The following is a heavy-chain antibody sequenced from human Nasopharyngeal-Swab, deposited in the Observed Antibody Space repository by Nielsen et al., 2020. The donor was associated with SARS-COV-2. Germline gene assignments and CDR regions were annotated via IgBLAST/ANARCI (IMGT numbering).Heavy chain of an antibody. CDR2: INTNTGNQ. J-gene: IGHJ4*02. Sequence: ASVKVSCKPSGYTFTSYAMNWVRQAPGQGLEWMGWINTNTGNQTYAQGFTGRFVFSLDTSVSTAYLQISSLKAEDTAVYYCARDFSSGYSYFDYWGQGTLVTVSS. CDR1: GYTFTSYA. CDR3: ARDFSSGYSYFDY. D-gene: IGHD3-22*01. V-gene: IGHV7-4-1*02.